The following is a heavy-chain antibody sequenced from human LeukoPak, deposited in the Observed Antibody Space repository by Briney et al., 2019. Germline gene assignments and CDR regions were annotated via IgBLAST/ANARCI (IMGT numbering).Heavy chain of an antibody. CDR2: ISAYNGNT. CDR3: ARGVSRELPSYYYYYMDV. D-gene: IGHD1-26*01. J-gene: IGHJ6*03. V-gene: IGHV1-18*01. Sequence: EASVKVSCKASGYTFTSYGISWVRQAPGQGLEWMGWISAYNGNTNYAQKLQGRVTMTTDTSTSTAYMELRSLRADDTAVYYCARGVSRELPSYYYYYMDVWGKGTTVTISS. CDR1: GYTFTSYG.